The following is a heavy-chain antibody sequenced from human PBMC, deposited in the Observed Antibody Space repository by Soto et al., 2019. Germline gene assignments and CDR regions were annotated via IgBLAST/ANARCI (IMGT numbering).Heavy chain of an antibody. J-gene: IGHJ4*02. CDR2: IYYSGST. D-gene: IGHD2-15*01. CDR1: CGSISSGDYY. Sequence: TLSLTCAVSCGSISSGDYYWSWIRQPPGKGLEWIGYIYYSGSTYYNPSLKSRVTISVDTSKNQFSLKLSSVTAADTAVYYCARDGKVDGSFFDYWGQGTLVTVSS. V-gene: IGHV4-30-4*01. CDR3: ARDGKVDGSFFDY.